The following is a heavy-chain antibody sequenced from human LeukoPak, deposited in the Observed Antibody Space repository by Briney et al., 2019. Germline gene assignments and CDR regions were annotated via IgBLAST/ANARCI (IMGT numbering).Heavy chain of an antibody. CDR1: GGSISNYY. CDR2: IYYSGST. J-gene: IGHJ2*01. CDR3: ARERTGYSGYAGSYWYFDL. D-gene: IGHD5-12*01. Sequence: SETLSLTCTVSGGSISNYYWSWVRQPPGKGLEWIGYIYYSGSTTYNPSLKSRVTISVDTSKNQFSLKLSSVTAADTAVYYCARERTGYSGYAGSYWYFDLWGRGTLVTVSS. V-gene: IGHV4-59*12.